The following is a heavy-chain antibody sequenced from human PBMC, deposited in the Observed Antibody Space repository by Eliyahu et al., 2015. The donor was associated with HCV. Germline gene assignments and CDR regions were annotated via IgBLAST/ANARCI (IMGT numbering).Heavy chain of an antibody. V-gene: IGHV3-33*01. D-gene: IGHD1-1*01. CDR1: XFPFSXYG. Sequence: QVQLVESGGGVVQPGXSLXLXCAASXFPFSXYGXHWVRQAPGKGLEWVAVIWYDGSNKYYADSVKGRFTISRDNSKNTLYLQMNSLRAEDTAVYYCAGELDPYYGMDVWGQGTTVTVSS. J-gene: IGHJ6*02. CDR3: AGELDPYYGMDV. CDR2: IWYDGSNK.